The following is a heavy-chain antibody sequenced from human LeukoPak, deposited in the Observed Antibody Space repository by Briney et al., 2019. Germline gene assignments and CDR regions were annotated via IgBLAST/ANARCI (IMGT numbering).Heavy chain of an antibody. J-gene: IGHJ3*02. CDR3: AKDRSYSGTYMGGFDI. Sequence: GGSLRLSCAASGFTFSSYAMSWVRQAPGNGLEWVSTFSGSGGSTNYADSVKGRFTIFRDNSENTLYLQMDSLRAEDTAIYYCAKDRSYSGTYMGGFDIWGQGTMVTASS. CDR1: GFTFSSYA. CDR2: FSGSGGST. V-gene: IGHV3-23*01. D-gene: IGHD1-26*01.